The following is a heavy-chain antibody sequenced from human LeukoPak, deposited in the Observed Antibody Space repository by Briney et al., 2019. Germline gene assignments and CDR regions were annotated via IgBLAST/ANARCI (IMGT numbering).Heavy chain of an antibody. D-gene: IGHD5-18*01. Sequence: PGGSLRLSCAASGFTFSSYAMSWVRQAPGKGLEWVSAISGSGGSTYYADSVKGRLTISRDNSKNPLYLQMNRVRAEDTAVYYCAKDTLSLGYSYGFGGEGTMVTVSS. V-gene: IGHV3-23*01. CDR2: ISGSGGST. CDR3: AKDTLSLGYSYGF. CDR1: GFTFSSYA. J-gene: IGHJ4*02.